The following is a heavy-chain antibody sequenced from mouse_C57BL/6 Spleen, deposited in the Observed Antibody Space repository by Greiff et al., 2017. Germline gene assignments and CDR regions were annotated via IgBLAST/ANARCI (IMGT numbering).Heavy chain of an antibody. V-gene: IGHV1-81*01. CDR1: GYTFTSYG. D-gene: IGHD1-1*01. CDR2: IYPRSGNT. Sequence: QVQLQQSGAELARPGASVKLSCKASGYTFTSYGISWVKQRTGQGLEWIGEIYPRSGNTYYNEKVKGKATLTADKSSSTAYMELRSLTSEDSAVYFCARVDYGTSAGFAYWGQGTLVTVSA. CDR3: ARVDYGTSAGFAY. J-gene: IGHJ3*01.